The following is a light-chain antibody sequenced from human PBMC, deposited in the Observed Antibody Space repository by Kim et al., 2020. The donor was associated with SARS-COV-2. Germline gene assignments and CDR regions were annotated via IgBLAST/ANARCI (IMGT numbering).Light chain of an antibody. CDR1: QTVRSSY. J-gene: IGKJ1*01. Sequence: DIVLTQSPVTLSLSPGESATLSCRASQTVRSSYLAWYQQRPGQAPRLLIHGASLRATGIPDRFRGSGSGTEFTLTISRLEAEDFATYFCQQYTGSLPWTFGQGTKVDIK. CDR3: QQYTGSLPWT. V-gene: IGKV3-20*01. CDR2: GAS.